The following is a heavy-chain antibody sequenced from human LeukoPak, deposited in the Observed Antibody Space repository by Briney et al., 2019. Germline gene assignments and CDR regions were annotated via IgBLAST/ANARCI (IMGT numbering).Heavy chain of an antibody. CDR1: GYTFTGYY. CDR3: ARGRSEQQEYNWFDP. J-gene: IGHJ5*02. D-gene: IGHD6-13*01. Sequence: ASVKVSCKASGYTFTGYYMHWVRQAPGRGLEWMGWINPNSGDTNYAQKFQGRVTMTRDTSISTAYMELSRLRSDDTAVYYCARGRSEQQEYNWFDPWGQGTLVTVSS. CDR2: INPNSGDT. V-gene: IGHV1-2*02.